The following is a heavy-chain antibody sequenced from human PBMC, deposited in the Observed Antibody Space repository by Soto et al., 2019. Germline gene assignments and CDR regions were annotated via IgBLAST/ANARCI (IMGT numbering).Heavy chain of an antibody. V-gene: IGHV3-23*01. CDR3: AKGKLISLGYSSGPTKDAFDI. CDR2: ISGSGGST. CDR1: GFTFSSYA. D-gene: IGHD6-19*01. Sequence: GGSLRLSCAASGFTFSSYAMSWVRQAPGKGLEWVSAISGSGGSTYYADSGKGRFTISRDNSKNTLYLQMNSLRAEDTAVYYCAKGKLISLGYSSGPTKDAFDIWGQGTMVTVSS. J-gene: IGHJ3*02.